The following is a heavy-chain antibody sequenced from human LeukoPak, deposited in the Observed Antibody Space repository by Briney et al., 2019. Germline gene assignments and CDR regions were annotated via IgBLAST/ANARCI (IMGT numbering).Heavy chain of an antibody. D-gene: IGHD5-24*01. CDR3: ARDSLGNCY. CDR2: IYYSGST. J-gene: IGHJ4*02. Sequence: SETLSLTCTVSGGSISSYYWSWIRQPPGKGLEWIGYIYYSGSTNYNPSLKSRVTISVDTSKNQFSLKMSSVTAAVTAVYYCARDSLGNCYWGPGTLVTVSS. CDR1: GGSISSYY. V-gene: IGHV4-59*12.